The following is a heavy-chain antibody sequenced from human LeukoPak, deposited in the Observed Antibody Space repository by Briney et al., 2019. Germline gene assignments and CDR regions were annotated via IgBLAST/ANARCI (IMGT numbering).Heavy chain of an antibody. D-gene: IGHD3-3*01. Sequence: ASVKVSCKASGYTFTCYYMHWVRQAPGQGLEWMGWINPNSGGANYAQKFQGRVTMTRDTSISTAYMELSRLRSDDTAVYYCARERDFGVVIIPFDYWGQGTLVTVSS. CDR1: GYTFTCYY. J-gene: IGHJ4*02. V-gene: IGHV1-2*02. CDR3: ARERDFGVVIIPFDY. CDR2: INPNSGGA.